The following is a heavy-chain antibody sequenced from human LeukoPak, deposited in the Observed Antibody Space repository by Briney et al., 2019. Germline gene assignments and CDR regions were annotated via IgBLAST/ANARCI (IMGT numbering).Heavy chain of an antibody. V-gene: IGHV3-23*01. CDR3: AKHGLERDSHSPRYFQH. Sequence: GGSLRLSCAASGFTVSSNYMSWVRQAPGKGLEWVSGVSGSGGNTHYADSVKGRFTISRDNSKNTLYLQMNSLKAEDTAVYYCAKHGLERDSHSPRYFQHWGQGTLVTVSS. D-gene: IGHD3-22*01. CDR2: VSGSGGNT. J-gene: IGHJ1*01. CDR1: GFTVSSNY.